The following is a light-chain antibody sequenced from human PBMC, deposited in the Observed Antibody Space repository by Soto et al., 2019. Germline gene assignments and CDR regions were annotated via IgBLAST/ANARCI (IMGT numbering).Light chain of an antibody. CDR2: DAS. CDR1: QSVSNS. CDR3: QQRSSWPLT. Sequence: EIVMTQSPATLSVSPGEGATLSCRASQSVSNSLAWYQQKPGQAPRLLIYDASNRATGIPARFSGSGSGTDFTLTISSLEPEDFAVYYCQQRSSWPLTFGGGTKVEIK. V-gene: IGKV3-11*01. J-gene: IGKJ4*01.